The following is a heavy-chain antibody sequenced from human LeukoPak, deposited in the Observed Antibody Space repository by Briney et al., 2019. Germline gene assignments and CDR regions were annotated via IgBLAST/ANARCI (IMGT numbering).Heavy chain of an antibody. CDR2: IYYSGST. CDR1: GGSISSSSYY. D-gene: IGHD3-10*01. J-gene: IGHJ4*02. V-gene: IGHV4-39*07. Sequence: PSETLSLTCTVSGGSISSSSYYWGWIRQPPGKGLEWIGSIYYSGSTYYNPSLKSRVTISVDTSKNQFSLKLSSVTAADTAVYYCARERVLLWFGELFCWGQGTLVTVSS. CDR3: ARERVLLWFGELFC.